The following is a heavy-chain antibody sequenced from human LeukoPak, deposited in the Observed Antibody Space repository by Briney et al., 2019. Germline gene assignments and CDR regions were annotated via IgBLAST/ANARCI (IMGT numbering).Heavy chain of an antibody. J-gene: IGHJ4*02. D-gene: IGHD3-3*01. CDR1: GFTFSSYA. V-gene: IGHV3-23*01. CDR3: AKGAREAFYDFWSGSSHFDY. CDR2: ISGRGGST. Sequence: PGGSLRLSCAASGFTFSSYAMSWVRQAPGKGLEWVSAISGRGGSTYFADSVKGRFTVSRDNFKNTLYLQMNSLRAEDTALYYCAKGAREAFYDFWSGSSHFDYWGQGTLVTVSS.